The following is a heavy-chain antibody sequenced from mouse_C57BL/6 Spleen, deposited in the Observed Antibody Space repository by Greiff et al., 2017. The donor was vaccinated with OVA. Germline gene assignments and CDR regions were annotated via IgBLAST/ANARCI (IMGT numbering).Heavy chain of an antibody. Sequence: QVQLQQPGAELVKPGASVKLSCKASGYTFTSYWMHWVKQRPGQGLEWIGLIHPNSGSTNYNEKFKSKATLTVDTSSSTAYMQLISLTSEDSAVYYCARNYGSSHWYFYGWGTGTTVTVSS. J-gene: IGHJ1*03. CDR3: ARNYGSSHWYFYG. V-gene: IGHV1-64*01. CDR2: IHPNSGST. CDR1: GYTFTSYW. D-gene: IGHD1-1*01.